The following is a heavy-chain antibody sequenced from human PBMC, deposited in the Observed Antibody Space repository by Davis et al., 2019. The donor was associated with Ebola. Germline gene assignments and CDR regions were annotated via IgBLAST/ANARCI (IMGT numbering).Heavy chain of an antibody. CDR3: AGEVWSSIDY. J-gene: IGHJ4*02. CDR1: GFTFSSYA. CDR2: ITDNGGST. Sequence: GESLKISCAASGFTFSSYAMSWVRQAPGKGLEWISGITDNGGSTFYADSVRGRFTSSRDNSQNTLYLQMNSLRAEDTAVYYCAGEVWSSIDYWGQGTLVTVSS. V-gene: IGHV3-23*01. D-gene: IGHD3-10*01.